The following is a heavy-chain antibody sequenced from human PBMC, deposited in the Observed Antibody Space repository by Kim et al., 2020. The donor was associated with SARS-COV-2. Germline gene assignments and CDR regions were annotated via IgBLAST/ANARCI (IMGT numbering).Heavy chain of an antibody. D-gene: IGHD6-13*01. J-gene: IGHJ5*02. CDR3: ARVVALVRVGWFDP. V-gene: IGHV1-69*13. CDR1: GGTFSSYA. CDR2: IIPIFGTA. Sequence: SVKVSCKASGGTFSSYAISWVRQAPGQGLEWMGGIIPIFGTANYAQKFQGRVTITADESTSTAYMELSSLRSEDTAVYYCARVVALVRVGWFDPWGQGTLVTVSS.